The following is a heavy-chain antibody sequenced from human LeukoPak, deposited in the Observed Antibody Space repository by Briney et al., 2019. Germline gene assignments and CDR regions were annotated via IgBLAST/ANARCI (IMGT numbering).Heavy chain of an antibody. CDR1: GGSISSSSYY. Sequence: SETLSLTCTVSGGSISSSSYYWGWVRQPPGKGLEWIGSIYYSGSTYYNPSLKSRATISVDTSKNQFSLKLSSVTAADTAVYYCARESAVDYYDSSGYYYERWFDPWGQGTLVTVSS. J-gene: IGHJ5*02. CDR3: ARESAVDYYDSSGYYYERWFDP. CDR2: IYYSGST. V-gene: IGHV4-39*07. D-gene: IGHD3-22*01.